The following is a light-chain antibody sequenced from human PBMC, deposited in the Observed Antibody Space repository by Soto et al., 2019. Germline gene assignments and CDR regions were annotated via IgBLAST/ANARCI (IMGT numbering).Light chain of an antibody. CDR1: NIGIKS. CDR2: DDR. V-gene: IGLV3-21*02. Sequence: SYELTQPPSVSVAPGQTASITCGGSNIGIKSVHWYQQKPGQAPVVVVYDDRDRPSGIPERFSGFNSGNTATLTISRVEAVDEADYYCQLGDSNSDHVVFGGGTKVTVL. CDR3: QLGDSNSDHVV. J-gene: IGLJ2*01.